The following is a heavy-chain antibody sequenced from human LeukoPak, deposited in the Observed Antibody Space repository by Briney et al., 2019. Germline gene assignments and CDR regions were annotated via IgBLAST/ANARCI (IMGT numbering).Heavy chain of an antibody. Sequence: GASVKVSCKASGYTFTGYYMHWVRQAPGQGLEWMGWINPNSGGTNYAQKFQGRVTMTRDTSISTAYMELSRLRSDDTAVYYCARNTHPLFFSPDACDAFDIWGQGTMVTVSS. CDR1: GYTFTGYY. J-gene: IGHJ3*02. CDR2: INPNSGGT. V-gene: IGHV1-2*02. CDR3: ARNTHPLFFSPDACDAFDI. D-gene: IGHD1-14*01.